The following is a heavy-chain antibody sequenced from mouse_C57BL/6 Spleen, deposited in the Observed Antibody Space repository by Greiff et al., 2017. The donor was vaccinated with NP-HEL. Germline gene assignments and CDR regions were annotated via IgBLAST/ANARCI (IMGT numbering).Heavy chain of an antibody. Sequence: EVQLQQSGAELVRPGASVKLSCTASGFNIKDDYMHWVKQRPEQGLEWIGWIDPENGDTENASKFQGKATIPADKSSNTAYLQLSSMTSEDTAVYYCTTYYYDRFAYWGQRTMVTVSA. V-gene: IGHV14-4*01. D-gene: IGHD2-4*01. CDR1: GFNIKDDY. CDR3: TTYYYDRFAY. CDR2: IDPENGDT. J-gene: IGHJ3*01.